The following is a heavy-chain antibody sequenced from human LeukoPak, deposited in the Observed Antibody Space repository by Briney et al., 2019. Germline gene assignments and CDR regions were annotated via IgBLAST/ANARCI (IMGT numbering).Heavy chain of an antibody. CDR1: GGTFSSYA. J-gene: IGHJ4*02. Sequence: GASVKVSRKASGGTFSSYAISWVRQAPGQGLEWMGRIIPILGIANYAQKFQGRVTITADKSTSTAYMELSSLRSEDTAVYYCARDRPRGFYDSSLPFDYWGQGTLVTVSS. CDR2: IIPILGIA. CDR3: ARDRPRGFYDSSLPFDY. D-gene: IGHD3-22*01. V-gene: IGHV1-69*04.